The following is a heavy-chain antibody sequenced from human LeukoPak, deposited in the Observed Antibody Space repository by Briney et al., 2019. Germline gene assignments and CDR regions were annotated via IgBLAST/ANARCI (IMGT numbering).Heavy chain of an antibody. V-gene: IGHV3-48*01. CDR3: AKAASSGDDATHGDY. CDR1: GFTFSSYS. CDR2: ISDSSRTI. J-gene: IGHJ4*02. Sequence: PGGSLRLSCAASGFTFSSYSMNWVRQAPGKGLEWLSYISDSSRTIYYADSVKGRFTISRDNSKNTLFLQMNSLRAEDTAVYYCAKAASSGDDATHGDYWGQGTLVTVSS. D-gene: IGHD4-17*01.